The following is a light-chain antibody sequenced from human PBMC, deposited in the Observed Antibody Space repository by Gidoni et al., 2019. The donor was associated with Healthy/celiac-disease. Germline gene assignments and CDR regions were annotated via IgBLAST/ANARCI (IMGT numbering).Light chain of an antibody. CDR3: QSYDSSLSGSNWV. CDR1: SANIGAGYD. V-gene: IGLV1-40*01. Sequence: QSVLTQPPSVSGAPGQRVNIPGTGSSANIGAGYDVHWYQQLPGTAPKLPIYGNSNRPSGVPDRFSGSNSGTSASLAITGLQAEDEADYYCQSYDSSLSGSNWVFGGGTKLTVL. CDR2: GNS. J-gene: IGLJ3*02.